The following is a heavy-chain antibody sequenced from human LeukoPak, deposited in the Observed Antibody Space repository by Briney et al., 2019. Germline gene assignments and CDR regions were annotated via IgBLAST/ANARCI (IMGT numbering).Heavy chain of an antibody. Sequence: PSETLSLTCAVYGGSFSGYYWSWLRQPPGKGLEWIGEINHSGSTNYNPSLKSRVTISVDTSKNQFSLKLSSVTAADTAVYYCARSPRMVRGPRSYFDYWGQGTLVTVSS. D-gene: IGHD3-10*01. V-gene: IGHV4-34*01. CDR2: INHSGST. CDR3: ARSPRMVRGPRSYFDY. J-gene: IGHJ4*02. CDR1: GGSFSGYY.